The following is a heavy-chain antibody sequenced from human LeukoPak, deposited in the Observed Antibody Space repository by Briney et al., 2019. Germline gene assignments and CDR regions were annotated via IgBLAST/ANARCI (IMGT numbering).Heavy chain of an antibody. CDR2: IKQDGSEK. D-gene: IGHD3-10*01. J-gene: IGHJ4*02. CDR3: ASVLLWFGEQNDY. CDR1: GFTFSSYW. V-gene: IGHV3-7*01. Sequence: GGSLRLSCAASGFTFSSYWTSWVRQAPGKGLEWVANIKQDGSEKYYVDSVKGRFTISRDNAKNSLYLQMNSLRAEDTAVYYCASVLLWFGEQNDYWGQGTLVTVSS.